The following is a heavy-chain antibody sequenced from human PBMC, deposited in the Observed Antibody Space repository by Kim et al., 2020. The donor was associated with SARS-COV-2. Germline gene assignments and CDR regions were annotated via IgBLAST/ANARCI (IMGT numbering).Heavy chain of an antibody. J-gene: IGHJ2*01. D-gene: IGHD6-6*01. CDR3: ARDHSSDYWYFDL. Sequence: SAQKFQGRVTMTRDTSISTAYMGLSRLRSDDTAVYYCARDHSSDYWYFDLWGRGTLVTVSS. V-gene: IGHV1-2*02.